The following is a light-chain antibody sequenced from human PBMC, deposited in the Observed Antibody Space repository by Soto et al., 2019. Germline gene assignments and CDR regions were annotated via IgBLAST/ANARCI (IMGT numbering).Light chain of an antibody. CDR1: QSVSSY. CDR3: KKRSNWPPV. CDR2: DAS. J-gene: IGKJ1*01. Sequence: EILLTQSPATLSLSPGERATLSCRASQSVSSYLAWYQQKPGQAPRLLIYDASNRATGIPARFSGSGSGTDFTLTISSLEPEDFAVYYCKKRSNWPPVFGQGTKVDIK. V-gene: IGKV3-11*01.